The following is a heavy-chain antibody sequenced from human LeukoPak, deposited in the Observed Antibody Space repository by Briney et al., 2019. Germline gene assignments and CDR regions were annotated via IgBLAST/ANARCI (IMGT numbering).Heavy chain of an antibody. CDR2: ISSSSSYI. J-gene: IGHJ5*02. Sequence: GGSLRLSCAASGFTFSSYSMNWVRQAPGKGLEWVSSISSSSSYIYYADSVKGRFTISRDNAKNSLYLQMNSLRAEDTAVYYCARDPSSTSYGRFDPWGQGTLVTVSS. V-gene: IGHV3-21*01. D-gene: IGHD2-2*01. CDR1: GFTFSSYS. CDR3: ARDPSSTSYGRFDP.